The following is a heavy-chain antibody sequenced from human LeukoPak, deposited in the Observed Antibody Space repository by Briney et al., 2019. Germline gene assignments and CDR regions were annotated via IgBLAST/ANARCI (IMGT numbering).Heavy chain of an antibody. J-gene: IGHJ4*02. Sequence: SETLSLTCAVYGGSFSGYYWTWIRQPPGKGLEWIGEISHSGGTNYNPSLKSRVTISVDTSKNQFSLNLSSVTAADTAVYYCARGQKYTSGYTVTELGSRYFDSWGQGTLVTVSS. V-gene: IGHV4-34*01. CDR3: ARGQKYTSGYTVTELGSRYFDS. CDR1: GGSFSGYY. CDR2: ISHSGGT. D-gene: IGHD5-18*01.